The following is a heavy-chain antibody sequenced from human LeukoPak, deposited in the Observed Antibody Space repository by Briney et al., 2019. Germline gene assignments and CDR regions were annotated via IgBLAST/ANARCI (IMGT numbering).Heavy chain of an antibody. J-gene: IGHJ3*02. CDR2: IYPGDSDT. CDR3: ARHVTTASAARGFDI. CDR1: GYTFTNYW. Sequence: GESLKISCKGSGYTFTNYWIGWVRQMPGKGLEWMGIIYPGDSDTRYNPSFQGQVTISADKSINTAYLQWSGLKASDTAVYYCARHVTTASAARGFDIWGQGTMVTVSS. D-gene: IGHD1-14*01. V-gene: IGHV5-51*01.